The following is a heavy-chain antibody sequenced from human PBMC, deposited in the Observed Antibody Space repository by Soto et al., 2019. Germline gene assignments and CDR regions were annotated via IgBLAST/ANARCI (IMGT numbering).Heavy chain of an antibody. CDR1: GFTFSDFY. CDR3: ARDEYISAY. Sequence: QVQLVESGGGLVQPGGSLRLSCAASGFTFSDFYMTWIRQAPGKGLEWIAYIGSGGSPIYYADSVRGRFTISWDNSKKSLYLQMNPLRADDTAMYFCARDEYISAYWGQGTLVTVSS. J-gene: IGHJ4*02. CDR2: IGSGGSPI. D-gene: IGHD6-19*01. V-gene: IGHV3-11*01.